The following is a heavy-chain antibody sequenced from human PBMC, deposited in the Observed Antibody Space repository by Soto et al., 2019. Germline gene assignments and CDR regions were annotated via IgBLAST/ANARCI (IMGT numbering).Heavy chain of an antibody. J-gene: IGHJ5*02. CDR1: GGSIGSYY. CDR3: AREKTTVTSWWFDP. Sequence: SETLPLTCTVSGGSIGSYYWSWIRQPPGKGLEWIGYIYYSGSTNYNPSLKSRVTISVDTSKNQFSLKLSSVTAADTAVYYCAREKTTVTSWWFDPWGQGTLVTVSS. D-gene: IGHD4-4*01. V-gene: IGHV4-59*01. CDR2: IYYSGST.